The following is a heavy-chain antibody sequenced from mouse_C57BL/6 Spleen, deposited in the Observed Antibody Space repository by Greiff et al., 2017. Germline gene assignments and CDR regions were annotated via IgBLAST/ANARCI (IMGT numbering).Heavy chain of an antibody. CDR1: GYAFSSSW. CDR3: ARFAYYSNYGEYFDY. V-gene: IGHV1-82*01. D-gene: IGHD2-5*01. CDR2: IYPGDGDT. Sequence: QVQLQQSGPELVKPGASVKISCKASGYAFSSSWMNWVKQRPGKGLEWIGRIYPGDGDTNYNGKFKGKATLTADKSSSTAYMQLSSLTSEDSAVYFCARFAYYSNYGEYFDYWGQGTTLTVSS. J-gene: IGHJ2*01.